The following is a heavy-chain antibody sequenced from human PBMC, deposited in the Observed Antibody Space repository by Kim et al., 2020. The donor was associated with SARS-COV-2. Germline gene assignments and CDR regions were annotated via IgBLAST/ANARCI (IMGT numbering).Heavy chain of an antibody. D-gene: IGHD4-17*01. Sequence: ASVKVSCKASGYTFTGYYMHWVRQAPGQGLEWMGRINPNSGGTNYAQKFQGRVTMTRDTSISTAYMELSRLRSDDTAVYYCARGGPTVVTPLDYWGQGTLVTVSS. CDR1: GYTFTGYY. CDR2: INPNSGGT. V-gene: IGHV1-2*06. J-gene: IGHJ4*02. CDR3: ARGGPTVVTPLDY.